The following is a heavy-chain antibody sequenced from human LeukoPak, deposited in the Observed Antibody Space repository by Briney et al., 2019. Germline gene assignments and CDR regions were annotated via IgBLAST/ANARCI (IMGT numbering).Heavy chain of an antibody. CDR2: INPNSGGT. V-gene: IGHV1-2*06. J-gene: IGHJ6*02. CDR1: GYTFTGYY. D-gene: IGHD5-18*01. Sequence: ASVKVSCKASGYTFTGYYMHWVRQAPGQGLEWMGRINPNSGGTNYAQKFQGRVTMTRDTSISTAYMELSRLRSDDTAVYYCARDQLDTAMVDYYYGMDVWGQGTTVTVSS. CDR3: ARDQLDTAMVDYYYGMDV.